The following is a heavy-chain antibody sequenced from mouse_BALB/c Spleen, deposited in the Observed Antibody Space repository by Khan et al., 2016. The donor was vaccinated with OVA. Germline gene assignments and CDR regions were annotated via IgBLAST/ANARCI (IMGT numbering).Heavy chain of an antibody. CDR3: ARIYYGYGVSLMDY. CDR2: ISSGGSYT. D-gene: IGHD2-2*01. J-gene: IGHJ4*01. Sequence: EVELVESGGGLMKPGGSLKLSCAASGFTFSSYAMSWVRQTPEKRLDWVATISSGGSYTYYPDSVKGRFTISRDNAKNTLTLQMSWLRSEDTARYYCARIYYGYGVSLMDYWGQGTSVTVSS. CDR1: GFTFSSYA. V-gene: IGHV5-9-1*01.